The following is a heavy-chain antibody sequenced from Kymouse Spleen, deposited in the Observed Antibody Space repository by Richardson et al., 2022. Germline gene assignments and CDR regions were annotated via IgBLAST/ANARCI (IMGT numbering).Heavy chain of an antibody. CDR2: IYYSGST. CDR1: GGSISSSSYY. CDR3: ARGVLLWFGEEL. J-gene: IGHJ4*02. D-gene: IGHD3-10*01. V-gene: IGHV4-39*01. Sequence: QLQLQESGPGLVKPSETLSLTCTVSGGSISSSSYYWGWIRQPPGKGLEWIGSIYYSGSTYYNPSLKSRVTISVDTSKNQFSLKLSSVTAADTAVYYCARGVLLWFGEELLGPGNPGHRLL.